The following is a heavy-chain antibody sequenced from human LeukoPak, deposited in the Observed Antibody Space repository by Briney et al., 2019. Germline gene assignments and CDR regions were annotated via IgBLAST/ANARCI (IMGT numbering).Heavy chain of an antibody. Sequence: GRSLRLSCAASGFTFSSYAMSWVRQAPGKGLEWVSAISGSGGSTYYADSVKGRFTVSRDNAKNSLYLQMDRLRSEDTALYHCARVGVTTMTVDVWGQGTTVTVSS. CDR2: ISGSGGST. V-gene: IGHV3-23*01. CDR1: GFTFSSYA. CDR3: ARVGVTTMTVDV. J-gene: IGHJ6*02. D-gene: IGHD2-21*02.